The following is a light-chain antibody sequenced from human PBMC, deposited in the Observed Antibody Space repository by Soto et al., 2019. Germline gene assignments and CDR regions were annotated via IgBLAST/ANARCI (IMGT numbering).Light chain of an antibody. J-gene: IGLJ1*01. CDR2: DVS. Sequence: QSALTQPASVSGSPGQSITISCTGTSSDVGGYNYVSWYQQHPGKAPKLMIYDVSNRPSGVSNRFSGSKSGNTASLTISGIQAEDEADYYCSSYTSSSSYVFGPGTKVTVL. CDR1: SSDVGGYNY. CDR3: SSYTSSSSYV. V-gene: IGLV2-14*01.